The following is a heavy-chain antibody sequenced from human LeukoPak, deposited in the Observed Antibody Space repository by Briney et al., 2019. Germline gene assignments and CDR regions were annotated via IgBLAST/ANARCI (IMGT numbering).Heavy chain of an antibody. V-gene: IGHV3-53*01. CDR1: GLTVSSAY. CDR3: ARTINRSFGY. CDR2: LYPDGST. D-gene: IGHD5-24*01. Sequence: GGSLRLSCAASGLTVSSAYMSWIRQAPGRGLEWVSLLYPDGSTSYADSVRGRFNISRDSSKNTLSLQMNSLGVEDTAVYFCARTINRSFGYWGQGTLVSVSS. J-gene: IGHJ4*02.